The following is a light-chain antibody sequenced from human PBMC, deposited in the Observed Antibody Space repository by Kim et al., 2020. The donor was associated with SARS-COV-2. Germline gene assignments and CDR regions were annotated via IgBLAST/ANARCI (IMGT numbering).Light chain of an antibody. Sequence: VALGQTVRITCQGDSLRSYYTTWYQQKPGQAPIVVVYGKNNRPSGIPDRFSGSSSGNTASLTITGTQAGDEADYYCNSRDNNDNVLFGGGTRLTIL. CDR3: NSRDNNDNVL. J-gene: IGLJ2*01. V-gene: IGLV3-19*01. CDR1: SLRSYY. CDR2: GKN.